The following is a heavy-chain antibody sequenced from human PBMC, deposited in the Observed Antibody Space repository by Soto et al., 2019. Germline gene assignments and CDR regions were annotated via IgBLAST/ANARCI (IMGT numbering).Heavy chain of an antibody. CDR3: ARDKGRPQLGGNYYYILDV. J-gene: IGHJ6*02. Sequence: QVQLVQSGAEVKKPGSSVKVSCKASGGTFRTSAISWVRQAPGQGLEWVGGIMPVFRRPKYAQNFQGRVTITADESPSTAYMELSSLRSDDTAVYYCARDKGRPQLGGNYYYILDVWGQGTAVTVSS. V-gene: IGHV1-69*12. CDR1: GGTFRTSA. D-gene: IGHD3-16*01. CDR2: IMPVFRRP.